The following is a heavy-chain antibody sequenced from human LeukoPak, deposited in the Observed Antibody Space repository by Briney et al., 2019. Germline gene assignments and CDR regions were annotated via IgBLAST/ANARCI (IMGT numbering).Heavy chain of an antibody. CDR1: GYTLTEIS. CDR2: FDPENGET. CDR3: ARGPIGAPDYYFDY. V-gene: IGHV1-24*01. Sequence: ASVKVSCKVSGYTLTEISMYWVRQAPGKGLEWMGRFDPENGETLYAQKFQGRVTMTEDTSTDTAYMELSSLRSEDTAVYFCARGPIGAPDYYFDYWGQETLVTVSS. J-gene: IGHJ4*02. D-gene: IGHD3-10*01.